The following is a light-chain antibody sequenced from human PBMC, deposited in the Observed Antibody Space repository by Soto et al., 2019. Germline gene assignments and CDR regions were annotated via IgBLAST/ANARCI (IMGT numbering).Light chain of an antibody. CDR3: QQYDYWPPA. CDR2: GAS. CDR1: QSVSSN. V-gene: IGKV3-15*01. Sequence: EIVLTQSPGTLSLSPGERATLSCRASQSVSSNLAWYQQKFGQAPRLLIYGASTRATDIPARFSGTGSGTEFTLTISSLQSEDFAVYYCQQYDYWPPAFGPGTKVDIK. J-gene: IGKJ3*01.